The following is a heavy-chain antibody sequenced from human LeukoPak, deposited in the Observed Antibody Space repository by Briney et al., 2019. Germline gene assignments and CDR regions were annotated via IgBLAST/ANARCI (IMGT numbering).Heavy chain of an antibody. J-gene: IGHJ4*02. CDR3: AKGSYSYGDY. D-gene: IGHD5-18*01. V-gene: IGHV3-30*18. Sequence: GGSLRLSCAASGFTFSSYGMHWVRQAPGKGLEWVAVISYDGSNKYYADSVKGRFTISRDNSKHTLYLQMNSLRAEDTAVYYCAKGSYSYGDYWGQGTLVTVSS. CDR1: GFTFSSYG. CDR2: ISYDGSNK.